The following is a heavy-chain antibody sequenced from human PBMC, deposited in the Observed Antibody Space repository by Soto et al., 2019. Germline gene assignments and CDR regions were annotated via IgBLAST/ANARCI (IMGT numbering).Heavy chain of an antibody. V-gene: IGHV4-39*01. CDR3: ARHNYGMDV. J-gene: IGHJ6*02. Sequence: SETLSLTCTVSGGSISSRSYYWGWIRQPPGKGLEWIGSIYYSGDTYYNPPLESRLTISIDTSKNQFSLKLSSVTAADTAVYYCARHNYGMDVWGQGTTVTVSS. CDR2: IYYSGDT. CDR1: GGSISSRSYY.